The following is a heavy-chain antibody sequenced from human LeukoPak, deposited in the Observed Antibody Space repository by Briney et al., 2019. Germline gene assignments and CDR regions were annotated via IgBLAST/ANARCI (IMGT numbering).Heavy chain of an antibody. CDR1: GGTFSSYA. Sequence: ASVKVSCKASGGTFSSYAISWVRQAPGQGLEWMGGIIPIFGTANYERKFQGRVTITADESTSTAYMELSSLRSEDTAVYYCARGHAGYYYYYYMDVWGKGTTVTISS. J-gene: IGHJ6*03. V-gene: IGHV1-69*13. CDR3: ARGHAGYYYYYYMDV. CDR2: IIPIFGTA.